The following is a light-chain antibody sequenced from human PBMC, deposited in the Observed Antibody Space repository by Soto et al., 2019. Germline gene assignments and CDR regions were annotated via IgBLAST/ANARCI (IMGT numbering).Light chain of an antibody. CDR3: GTWDSNLRAVV. CDR2: EHN. J-gene: IGLJ2*01. V-gene: IGLV1-51*01. Sequence: QAVVTQPPSVSAAPGLKVTISCSGSISNIGVNYVSWYQQVPGTAPKLLIYEHNKRPSGIPDRFSGSTSGTSATLGITGLQTGDEGDYYCGTWDSNLRAVVFGGGTKLTVL. CDR1: ISNIGVNY.